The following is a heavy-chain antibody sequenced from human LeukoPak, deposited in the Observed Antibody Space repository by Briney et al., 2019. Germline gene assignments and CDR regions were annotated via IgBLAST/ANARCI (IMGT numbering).Heavy chain of an antibody. D-gene: IGHD4/OR15-4a*01. CDR2: INHSGST. V-gene: IGHV4-34*01. J-gene: IGHJ6*02. CDR3: GRHQTMYHGMDV. Sequence: SETLSLTCAVYGGSFSGYYWSWIRQPPGKGLEWIGEINHSGSTNYNPSLKSRVTISVDTSKNQFSLKLSSVTAADTAVYYCGRHQTMYHGMDVWGQGTTVTVSS. CDR1: GGSFSGYY.